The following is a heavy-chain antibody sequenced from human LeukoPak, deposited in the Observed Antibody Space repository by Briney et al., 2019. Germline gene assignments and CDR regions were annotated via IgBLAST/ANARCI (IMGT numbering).Heavy chain of an antibody. J-gene: IGHJ4*02. V-gene: IGHV4-39*07. CDR2: IYYSGST. D-gene: IGHD5-12*01. Sequence: SETLSLTCTVSGGSISSSSYYWGWIRQPPGKGLEWIGSIYYSGSTYYNPSLKSRVTISVDTSKNQFSLKLSSVTAADTAVYYCASPGGYSGYDLSGYWGQGTLVTVSS. CDR1: GGSISSSSYY. CDR3: ASPGGYSGYDLSGY.